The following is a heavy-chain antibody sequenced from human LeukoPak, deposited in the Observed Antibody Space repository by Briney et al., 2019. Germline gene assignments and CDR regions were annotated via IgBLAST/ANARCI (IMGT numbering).Heavy chain of an antibody. CDR1: GFSFSSHG. Sequence: PGGSLRLSCAASGFSFSSHGMHWVRQAPGKGLEWVSFIHYAASNTYYGDSVRGRFTISRDNSKNILYLQLDSLSPEDTAVYYCAKDKEGKGYDFWSGHNDAFDIWGQGTMVTVSS. CDR3: AKDKEGKGYDFWSGHNDAFDI. J-gene: IGHJ3*02. D-gene: IGHD3-3*01. CDR2: IHYAASNT. V-gene: IGHV3-30*02.